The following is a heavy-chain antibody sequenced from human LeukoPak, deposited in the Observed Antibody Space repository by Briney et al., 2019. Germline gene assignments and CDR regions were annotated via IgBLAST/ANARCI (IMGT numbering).Heavy chain of an antibody. V-gene: IGHV4-39*01. Sequence: SETLSLTCTVSGGSITTTNYYWAWIRQPPGEGLQWIGSVYYRGNTYSNPSLESRITMSVDTSKNQFSLKLSSVTAADTAVYYCARHLNIVAKSGFDIWGQGTMVTVSS. CDR1: GGSITTTNYY. J-gene: IGHJ3*02. D-gene: IGHD3-22*01. CDR3: ARHLNIVAKSGFDI. CDR2: VYYRGNT.